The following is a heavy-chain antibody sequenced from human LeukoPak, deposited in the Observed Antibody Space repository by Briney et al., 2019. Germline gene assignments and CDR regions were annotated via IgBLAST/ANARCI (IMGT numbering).Heavy chain of an antibody. Sequence: PSETLSLTCTVSGGSISSYYWSWIRQPPGKGLEWIGYIYYSGSTNYNPSLKSRVTISVDTSKNQFSLKLSSVTAADTAVYYCARGRGFLEWLLVYNWFDPWGQGTLVTVSS. CDR2: IYYSGST. D-gene: IGHD3-3*01. V-gene: IGHV4-59*12. CDR3: ARGRGFLEWLLVYNWFDP. J-gene: IGHJ5*02. CDR1: GGSISSYY.